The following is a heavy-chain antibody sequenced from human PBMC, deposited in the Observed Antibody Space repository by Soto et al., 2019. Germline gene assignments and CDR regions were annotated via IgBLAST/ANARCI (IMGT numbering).Heavy chain of an antibody. CDR2: IYSGGST. Sequence: EVQLVETGGGLIQPGGSLRLSCAASGFTVSSNYMSWVRQAPGKGLEWVSVIYSGGSTYYADSVKGRFTISRDNSKNTLDLQMNGLRAGDTAVYYCARDRSHYDVWGQGTTVTVSS. D-gene: IGHD1-26*01. CDR1: GFTVSSNY. V-gene: IGHV3-53*02. CDR3: ARDRSHYDV. J-gene: IGHJ6*02.